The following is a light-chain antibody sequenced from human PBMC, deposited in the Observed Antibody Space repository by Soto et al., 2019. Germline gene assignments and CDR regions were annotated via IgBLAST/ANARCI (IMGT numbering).Light chain of an antibody. V-gene: IGKV3-20*01. Sequence: VLPQSPGTLSLSPGERSTLSCMASQSVSSSYLAWYQQKPGQAPRLLIYGASSRATGIPDRFSGSGSGTDFTLTISRLEPEDFAVYYCQQDGSSRWTFGQGTKVDIK. CDR3: QQDGSSRWT. CDR1: QSVSSSY. J-gene: IGKJ1*01. CDR2: GAS.